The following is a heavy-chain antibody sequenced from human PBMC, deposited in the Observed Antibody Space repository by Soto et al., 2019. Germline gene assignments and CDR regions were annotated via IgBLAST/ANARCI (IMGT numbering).Heavy chain of an antibody. V-gene: IGHV4-59*01. J-gene: IGHJ5*02. CDR3: ARGLRRQLLNWFDP. Sequence: PSETRSRTWTVSGGSISSYCWSWIRQPPGKGLEWIGYIYYIGSTNYNPSLKSRVTISVDTSKNQFSLKLSSVTAADTAVYYCARGLRRQLLNWFDPWGQGTLVTVSS. CDR1: GGSISSYC. CDR2: IYYIGST. D-gene: IGHD2-2*01.